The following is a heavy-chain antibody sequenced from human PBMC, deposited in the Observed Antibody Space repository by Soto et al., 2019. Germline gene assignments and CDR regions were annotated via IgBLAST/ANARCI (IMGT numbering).Heavy chain of an antibody. Sequence: ATLSLTCTFSGGSISSYYWSWIRQPPGKGLEWIGYIYYSGSTNYNPSLKSRVTISVDTSKNQFSLKLSSVTAADTAVYYCARDKMVRGAKSSGMDVWGQGTTVTVSS. CDR1: GGSISSYY. CDR2: IYYSGST. D-gene: IGHD3-10*01. CDR3: ARDKMVRGAKSSGMDV. V-gene: IGHV4-59*01. J-gene: IGHJ6*02.